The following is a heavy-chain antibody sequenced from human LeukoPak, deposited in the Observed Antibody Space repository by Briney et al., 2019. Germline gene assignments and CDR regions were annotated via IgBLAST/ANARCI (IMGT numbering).Heavy chain of an antibody. Sequence: PGRSLRLSCAASGFTFSSYGMHWVRQAPGKGLEWVAVISYDGSNKYYADSVKGRFTISRDNSKNTLYLQMNSLRAEDTAVYYCARDPLAVAGIGYYFDYWGQGTLVTVSS. CDR2: ISYDGSNK. V-gene: IGHV3-30*03. J-gene: IGHJ4*02. D-gene: IGHD6-19*01. CDR1: GFTFSSYG. CDR3: ARDPLAVAGIGYYFDY.